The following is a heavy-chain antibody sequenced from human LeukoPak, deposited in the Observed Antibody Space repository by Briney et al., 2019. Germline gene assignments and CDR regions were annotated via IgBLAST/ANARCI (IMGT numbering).Heavy chain of an antibody. CDR2: ISGSGGST. J-gene: IGHJ4*02. D-gene: IGHD3-9*01. V-gene: IGHV3-23*01. CDR1: GFTVSSNY. Sequence: GGSLRLSCAASGFTVSSNYMSWVRQAPGKGLEWVSAISGSGGSTYYADSVKGRFTISRDNSKNTLYLQMNSLRAEDTAVYYCAEDMRFDLTPYYFDYWGQGTLVTVS. CDR3: AEDMRFDLTPYYFDY.